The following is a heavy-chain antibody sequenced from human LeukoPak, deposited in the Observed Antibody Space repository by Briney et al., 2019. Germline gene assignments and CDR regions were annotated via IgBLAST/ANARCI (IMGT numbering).Heavy chain of an antibody. CDR1: GYTFTSYY. V-gene: IGHV1-46*01. CDR3: ARWGYCSGGSCSSNGAFDI. J-gene: IGHJ3*02. D-gene: IGHD2-15*01. Sequence: ASVKVSCKASGYTFTSYYMHWVRQAPGQGLEWMGITNPSGGSTSYAQKFQGRVTMTRDTSTNTVYMELSSLRSEDTAVYYCARWGYCSGGSCSSNGAFDIWGQGTMVTVSS. CDR2: TNPSGGST.